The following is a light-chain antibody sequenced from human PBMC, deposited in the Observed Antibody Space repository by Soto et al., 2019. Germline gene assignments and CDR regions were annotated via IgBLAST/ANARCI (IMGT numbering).Light chain of an antibody. J-gene: IGKJ4*01. Sequence: DIQMTQSPSSLSASVGDRVTITCRASQSISSYLNWYQQIPGKAPKLLIYAASSLHSGVPSRFSGSGSGTDFTLTITSLQPEDFATYSCQQSYSTPLTFGGGTKVEIK. CDR2: AAS. CDR1: QSISSY. V-gene: IGKV1-39*01. CDR3: QQSYSTPLT.